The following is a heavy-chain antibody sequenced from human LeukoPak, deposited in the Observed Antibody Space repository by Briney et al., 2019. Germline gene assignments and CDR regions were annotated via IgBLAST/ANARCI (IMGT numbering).Heavy chain of an antibody. V-gene: IGHV1-8*01. D-gene: IGHD6-13*01. CDR1: GYTFTSYE. CDR3: AREPRVAAAEDYYYYYMDV. Sequence: AASVKVSCKASGYTFTSYEINWVRQATGQGLEWMGWMNPNSGNTGYAQKFQGRVTITADESTSTAYMELSGLRSEGTAVYYCAREPRVAAAEDYYYYYMDVWGKGTTVTVSS. J-gene: IGHJ6*03. CDR2: MNPNSGNT.